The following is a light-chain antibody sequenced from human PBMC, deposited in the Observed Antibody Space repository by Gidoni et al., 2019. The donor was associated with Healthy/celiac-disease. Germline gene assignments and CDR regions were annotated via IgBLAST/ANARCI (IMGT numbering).Light chain of an antibody. CDR3: QQYDNPPHT. CDR2: DAS. Sequence: DIQMIQSPSARSASVGDRVTITCQPRQDISNYLNWYQQKPGKAPKLLIYDASKLETGVSSRFSGSGSGTDFTFTISSLQPEDIATYYCQQYDNPPHTFGAGTKVDIK. CDR1: QDISNY. J-gene: IGKJ3*01. V-gene: IGKV1-33*01.